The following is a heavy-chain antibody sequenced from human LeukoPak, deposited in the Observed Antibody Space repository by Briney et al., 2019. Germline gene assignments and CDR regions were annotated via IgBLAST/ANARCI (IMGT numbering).Heavy chain of an antibody. D-gene: IGHD6-19*01. CDR3: ARLRPAALAVAGTGYFDY. V-gene: IGHV3-74*01. J-gene: IGHJ4*02. Sequence: QPGGSLRLSCAASGFTFSSYWMHWVRQAPGKGLVWVSRINSDGSSTSYADSVKGRFTISRDNAKNTLYLQMNSLRAEDTAVYYCARLRPAALAVAGTGYFDYWGQGTLVTVSS. CDR2: INSDGSST. CDR1: GFTFSSYW.